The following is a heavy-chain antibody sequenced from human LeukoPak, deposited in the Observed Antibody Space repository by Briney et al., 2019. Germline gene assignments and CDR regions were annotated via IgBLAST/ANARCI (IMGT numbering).Heavy chain of an antibody. D-gene: IGHD1-1*01. CDR3: ARDLGELEWSYYFDY. Sequence: ASVKVSCKASGYTFTSYGISWVRQAPGQGLEWMGWISAYNGNTNYTQKLQGRVTMTTHTSTSPAYMELRSMRSDATAVYYCARDLGELEWSYYFDYWGQGTLVTVSS. V-gene: IGHV1-18*01. J-gene: IGHJ4*02. CDR2: ISAYNGNT. CDR1: GYTFTSYG.